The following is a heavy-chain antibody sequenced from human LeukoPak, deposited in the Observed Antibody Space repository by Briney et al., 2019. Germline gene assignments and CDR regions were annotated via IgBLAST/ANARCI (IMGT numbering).Heavy chain of an antibody. Sequence: GGSLRLSCAASGFTFSSYSMNWVRQAPGKGLEWVSSISSSSSYIYYADSVKGRFTISRDNSKNSLYLQMNSLRTEDTALYYCAKDLQWQGYYYYGMDVWGQGTTVTVSS. CDR1: GFTFSSYS. CDR3: AKDLQWQGYYYYGMDV. D-gene: IGHD5-24*01. V-gene: IGHV3-21*04. J-gene: IGHJ6*02. CDR2: ISSSSSYI.